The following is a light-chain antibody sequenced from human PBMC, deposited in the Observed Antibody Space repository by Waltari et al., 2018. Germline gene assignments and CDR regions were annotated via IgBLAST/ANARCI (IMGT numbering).Light chain of an antibody. J-gene: IGKJ2*01. Sequence: DIVMTQSPLSLPVTPGEPASISCRSSQSLLHSNGYNSLNWYLQKTGQSPQLLIYLGANRAAGVPYRFSGSGSGTDVTLKISRVEAEDVGVYYCMQALQTPRYTFGQGTKLEIK. CDR3: MQALQTPRYT. CDR2: LGA. V-gene: IGKV2-28*01. CDR1: QSLLHSNGYNS.